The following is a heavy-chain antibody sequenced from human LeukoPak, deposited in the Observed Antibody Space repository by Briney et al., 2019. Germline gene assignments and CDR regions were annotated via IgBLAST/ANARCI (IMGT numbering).Heavy chain of an antibody. CDR1: GFTFSSYA. CDR2: ISGSGGST. J-gene: IGHJ4*02. CDR3: AKDLGSSWYGGLL. V-gene: IGHV3-23*01. Sequence: PGGSLRLSCAASGFTFSSYAMSWVRQAPGRGLEWVSAISGSGGSTYYADSVKGRFTISRDNSKNTLYLQMNSLRAEDTAVYYCAKDLGSSWYGGLLWGQGTLVTVSS. D-gene: IGHD6-13*01.